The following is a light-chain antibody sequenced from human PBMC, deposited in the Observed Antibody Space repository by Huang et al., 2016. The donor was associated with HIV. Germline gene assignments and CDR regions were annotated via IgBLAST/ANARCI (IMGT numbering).Light chain of an antibody. Sequence: DIQMTQSPSTLSASVGDRVTITCRASQSISSWLAWYQQKPGKPPSLLIYKASTLQSGVPTRFSGSGSGTDFTLTISALQPDDFATYYCQQYDIYSYTFGRGPNWRSN. J-gene: IGKJ2*01. CDR1: QSISSW. CDR3: QQYDIYSYT. V-gene: IGKV1-5*03. CDR2: KAS.